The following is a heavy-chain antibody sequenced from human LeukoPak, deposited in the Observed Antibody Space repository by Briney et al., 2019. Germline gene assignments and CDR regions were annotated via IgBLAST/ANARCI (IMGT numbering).Heavy chain of an antibody. D-gene: IGHD5-24*01. CDR2: IGSSGGSR. CDR1: GFTVSSNY. J-gene: IGHJ3*02. V-gene: IGHV3-11*04. CDR3: AREDGDAFDI. Sequence: GGSLRLSCAASGFTVSSNYMSWVHQAPGKGLEWVSYIGSSGGSRYYADSVKGRFISSRDNAKNSFYLQMNSLRVEDTAIYYCAREDGDAFDIWGQGTMVSVSS.